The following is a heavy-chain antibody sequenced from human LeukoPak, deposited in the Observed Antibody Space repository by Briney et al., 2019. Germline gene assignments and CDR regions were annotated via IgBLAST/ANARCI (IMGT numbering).Heavy chain of an antibody. CDR1: GYTFTGNF. CDR3: ARGDMDTAMAYYFDY. V-gene: IGHV1-2*02. Sequence: ASVKVSCKASGYTFTGNFIHWVRQAPGQGLEWMGWINPNSGGTNYAQKFQGRVTMTRDTTISTAYLELSRLRSDDTAVYYCARGDMDTAMAYYFDYWGQGTLVTVSS. J-gene: IGHJ4*02. CDR2: INPNSGGT. D-gene: IGHD5-18*01.